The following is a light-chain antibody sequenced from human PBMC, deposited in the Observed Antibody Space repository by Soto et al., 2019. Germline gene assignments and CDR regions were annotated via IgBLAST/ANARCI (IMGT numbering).Light chain of an antibody. CDR3: QSYDISLSGHVV. CDR2: GNS. J-gene: IGLJ2*01. V-gene: IGLV1-40*01. Sequence: QSVLTQPPSVSGAPGQRVTISCTESSSNIGAYYDVHWYQQLPGTAPKLLIYGNSNRPSGVPDRFSGSKSGTSASLAITGLQAEDEADYYCQSYDISLSGHVVFGGGTKLTVL. CDR1: SSNIGAYYD.